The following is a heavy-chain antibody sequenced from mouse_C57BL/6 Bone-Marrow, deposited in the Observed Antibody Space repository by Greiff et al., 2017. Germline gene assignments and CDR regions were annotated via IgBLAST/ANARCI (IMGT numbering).Heavy chain of an antibody. CDR2: IDPNSGGT. CDR1: GYTFTSYW. J-gene: IGHJ4*01. D-gene: IGHD1-1*01. CDR3: AKLGDYGSSDYAMDY. V-gene: IGHV1-72*01. Sequence: QVQLQQPGAELVKPGASVKLSCTASGYTFTSYWMHWVQQRPGRGLEWIGRIDPNSGGTKYPEKFKSKATLTVDNPSSTAYMQLSSQTYEETTVYYGAKLGDYGSSDYAMDYWGQGTSVTVSA.